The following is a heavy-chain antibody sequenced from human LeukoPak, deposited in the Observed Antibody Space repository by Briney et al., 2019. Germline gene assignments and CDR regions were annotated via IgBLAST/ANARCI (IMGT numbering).Heavy chain of an antibody. CDR2: IYISGST. V-gene: IGHV4-4*07. J-gene: IGHJ5*02. CDR1: GGSISSYY. Sequence: SETLSLTCTVSGGSISSYYWSWIRHPAGKGLEWIGRIYISGSTNYNPSLKSRVTMSVDTSKNQFSLKLSSVTAADTAVYYCARDLGGHCSGGSCYQNWFDPWGQGTLVTVSS. D-gene: IGHD2-15*01. CDR3: ARDLGGHCSGGSCYQNWFDP.